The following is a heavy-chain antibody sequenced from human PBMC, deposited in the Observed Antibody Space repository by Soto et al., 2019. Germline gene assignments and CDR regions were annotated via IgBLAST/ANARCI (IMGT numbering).Heavy chain of an antibody. V-gene: IGHV3-49*03. Sequence: GGSLRLSXTASGFTFGDYAMSWFRQAPGKGLEWVGFIRSKAYGGTTEYAASVKGRFTISRDDSKSIAYLQMNSLKTEDTAVYYCTTNYYDSSGYDNWFDPWGQGTLVTVSS. CDR2: IRSKAYGGTT. D-gene: IGHD3-22*01. CDR1: GFTFGDYA. J-gene: IGHJ5*02. CDR3: TTNYYDSSGYDNWFDP.